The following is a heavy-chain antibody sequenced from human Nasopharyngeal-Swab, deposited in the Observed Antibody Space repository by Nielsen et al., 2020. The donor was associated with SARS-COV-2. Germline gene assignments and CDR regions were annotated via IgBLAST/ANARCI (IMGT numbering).Heavy chain of an antibody. J-gene: IGHJ6*03. Sequence: QTLSLTCAISGDSVSSSSAAWNWIRQSPSRGLEWLGRTYYRSKWYNDYAVSVKSRITINPDTSKNQFSLHLNSVTPEDTAVYCCARARGAYGDYYYYYYTDVWGKGTTVTVSS. D-gene: IGHD4-17*01. CDR1: GDSVSSSSAA. CDR3: ARARGAYGDYYYYYYTDV. CDR2: TYYRSKWYN. V-gene: IGHV6-1*01.